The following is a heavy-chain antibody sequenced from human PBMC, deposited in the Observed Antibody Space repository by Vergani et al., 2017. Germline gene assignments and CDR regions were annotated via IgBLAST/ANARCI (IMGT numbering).Heavy chain of an antibody. CDR2: ISGSGGST. V-gene: IGHV3-23*01. D-gene: IGHD2-15*01. CDR1: GFTFSSYA. CDR3: AKDPSYYCSGGSCDFDY. Sequence: EVHLLESGGGLVQPGGSLRLSCAASGFTFSSYAMSWVRQAPGKGLEWVSAISGSGGSTYYADSVKGRFTISRDNSKNTLYLQMNSLRAEDTAVYYCAKDPSYYCSGGSCDFDYWGQGTLVTVSS. J-gene: IGHJ4*02.